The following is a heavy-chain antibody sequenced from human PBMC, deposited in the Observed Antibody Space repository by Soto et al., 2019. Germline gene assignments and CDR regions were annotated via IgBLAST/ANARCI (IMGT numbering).Heavy chain of an antibody. CDR3: ARRGYCSGGSCYPTPFDY. D-gene: IGHD2-15*01. V-gene: IGHV4-39*01. CDR1: GGSISSSSYY. J-gene: IGHJ4*02. Sequence: SETLYLTCTVSGGSISSSSYYWGWIRQPPGKGLEWIGSIYYSGSTYYNPSLKSRVTISVDTSKNQFSLKLSSVTAADTAVYYCARRGYCSGGSCYPTPFDYWGQGTLVTVSS. CDR2: IYYSGST.